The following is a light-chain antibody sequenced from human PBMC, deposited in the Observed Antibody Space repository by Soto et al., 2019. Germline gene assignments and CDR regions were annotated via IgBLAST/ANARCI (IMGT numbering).Light chain of an antibody. V-gene: IGKV2-28*01. Sequence: DIVRTQSPLSLPVIPGEPASISCRSSGDLQRSHGYSYLDWYLQKPGQSPQLLIYLGSNRASGVPDRFSGSGSGTDFTLKISRVEAEDVGVYYCMQVLQTPYTFGQGTRLEIK. CDR2: LGS. J-gene: IGKJ2*01. CDR3: MQVLQTPYT. CDR1: GDLQRSHGYSY.